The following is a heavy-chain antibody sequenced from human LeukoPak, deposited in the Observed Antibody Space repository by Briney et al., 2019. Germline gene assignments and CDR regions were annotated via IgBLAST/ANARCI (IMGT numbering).Heavy chain of an antibody. CDR3: ASYYYDSSGHTPGAFDI. Sequence: GGSLRLSCAASGVTFSSYWMTWVRQAPGKELECVANIKQDGSEKYYVDSVKGRFTISRDNAKNSLYLQMNSLRAEDTAVYYCASYYYDSSGHTPGAFDIWGQGTMVTVSS. V-gene: IGHV3-7*01. CDR2: IKQDGSEK. CDR1: GVTFSSYW. D-gene: IGHD3-22*01. J-gene: IGHJ3*02.